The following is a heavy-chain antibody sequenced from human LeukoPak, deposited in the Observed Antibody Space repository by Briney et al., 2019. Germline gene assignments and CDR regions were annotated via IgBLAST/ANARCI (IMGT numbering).Heavy chain of an antibody. CDR1: GFTFSSYS. Sequence: GGSLRLSCAASGFTFSSYSMNWVRQAPGKGLEWVSSISSSSSYIYYADSVKGRFTISRDNAKNSLYLQMNSLRAEDTAVYYCARDPGYYYDSSGYSPVDYWGQGTLVTVSS. CDR3: ARDPGYYYDSSGYSPVDY. J-gene: IGHJ4*02. CDR2: ISSSSSYI. V-gene: IGHV3-21*01. D-gene: IGHD3-22*01.